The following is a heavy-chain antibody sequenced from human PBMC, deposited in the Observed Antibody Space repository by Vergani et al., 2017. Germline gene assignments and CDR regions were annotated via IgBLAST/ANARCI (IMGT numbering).Heavy chain of an antibody. J-gene: IGHJ4*02. Sequence: QVQLQESGPGLVKPPGTLSLTCAVSGDSISSNNCWTWVRQPPGKGLEWIGEICHTEDTKYSPSLKSRVTVSVDESRNLFSLRLNSVTAADTAVYYCATFGYRRWGYYFDYWGQGSLVTVSS. CDR3: ATFGYRRWGYYFDY. V-gene: IGHV4-4*03. D-gene: IGHD2-2*02. CDR2: ICHTEDT. CDR1: GDSISSNNC.